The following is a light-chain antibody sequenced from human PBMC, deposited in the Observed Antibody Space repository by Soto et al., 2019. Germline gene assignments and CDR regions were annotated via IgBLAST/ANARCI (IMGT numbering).Light chain of an antibody. CDR1: QSVSSKY. CDR2: GAS. CDR3: QYDGTSFWT. Sequence: PGERATLSCRTSQSVSSKYVAWYRQRPGQAPRLLMFGASTRATGIPERFSGSGSGSDFSLTISRLEPEDFAVYYCQYDGTSFWTFGQGTKVEIK. J-gene: IGKJ1*01. V-gene: IGKV3-20*01.